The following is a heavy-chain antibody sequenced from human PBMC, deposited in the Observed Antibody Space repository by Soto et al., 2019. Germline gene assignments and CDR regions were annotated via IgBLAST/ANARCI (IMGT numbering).Heavy chain of an antibody. CDR1: GFTFSSYA. J-gene: IGHJ4*02. CDR3: ARDPGGTLFDY. CDR2: ISYDGSNK. Sequence: GGSLRLSCAASGFTFSSYAMHWVRQAPGKGLEWVAVISYDGSNKYYADSVKGRFTISRDNSKNTLYLQMNSLRAEDTAVYYCARDPGGTLFDYWGQGTLVTVSS. D-gene: IGHD3-16*01. V-gene: IGHV3-30*04.